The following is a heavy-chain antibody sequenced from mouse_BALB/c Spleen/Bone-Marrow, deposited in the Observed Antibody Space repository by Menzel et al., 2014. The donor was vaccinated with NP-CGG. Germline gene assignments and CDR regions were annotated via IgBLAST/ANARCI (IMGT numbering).Heavy chain of an antibody. CDR3: TRVITTGSAWFAY. J-gene: IGHJ3*01. Sequence: EVQLQQSGTVLARPGASVKMSCKASGYTFTSYWMHWVKQRPGQGLEWIGAIYPGNSDTSYNQKFKGKAKLTAVTSTSTAYMGLSSLTNEDSAVYYCTRVITTGSAWFAYWGQGTLVTVSA. CDR1: GYTFTSYW. D-gene: IGHD2-4*01. V-gene: IGHV1-5*01. CDR2: IYPGNSDT.